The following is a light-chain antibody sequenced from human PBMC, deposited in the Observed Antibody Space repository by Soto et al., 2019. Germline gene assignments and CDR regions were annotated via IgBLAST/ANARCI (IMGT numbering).Light chain of an antibody. CDR1: SSNIGSNY. J-gene: IGLJ3*02. CDR2: RNN. CDR3: AAWDDSLSGWV. Sequence: QSVLTQPPSASGTPGQRVTISCSGSSSNIGSNYVYWYQQLPGTAPKLLSYRNNQRPSGVPVRFSGSKSGTSASLAISGLRYEDEADYYCAAWDDSLSGWVFGGGTKLTVL. V-gene: IGLV1-47*01.